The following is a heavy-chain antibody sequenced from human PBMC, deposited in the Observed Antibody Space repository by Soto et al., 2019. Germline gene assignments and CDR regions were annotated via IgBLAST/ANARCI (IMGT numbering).Heavy chain of an antibody. CDR1: GFTFSSYS. Sequence: RLSCAASGFTFSSYSMNWVRQAPGKGLEWVSSISSSSSYIYYADSVKGRFTISRDNAKNSLYLQMNGLRAEDTAVYYCASQAVAGHDAFDIWGQGTMVTVSS. CDR3: ASQAVAGHDAFDI. J-gene: IGHJ3*02. V-gene: IGHV3-21*01. CDR2: ISSSSSYI. D-gene: IGHD6-19*01.